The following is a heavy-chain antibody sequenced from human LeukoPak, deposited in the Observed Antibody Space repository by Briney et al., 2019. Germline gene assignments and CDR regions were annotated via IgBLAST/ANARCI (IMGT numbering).Heavy chain of an antibody. J-gene: IGHJ4*02. D-gene: IGHD2-15*01. Sequence: SETLSLTCTVSGGSISSYYWSWIRQPPGKGLEWIGYIYHSGSTYYNPSLKSRVTISVDRSKNQFSLKLSSVTAADTAVYYCARGATCSGGSCYSGPPYFDYWGQGTLVTVSS. CDR2: IYHSGST. CDR1: GGSISSYY. V-gene: IGHV4-59*12. CDR3: ARGATCSGGSCYSGPPYFDY.